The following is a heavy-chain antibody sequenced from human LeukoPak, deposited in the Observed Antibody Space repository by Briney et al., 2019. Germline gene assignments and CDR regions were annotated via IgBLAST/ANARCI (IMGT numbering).Heavy chain of an antibody. J-gene: IGHJ2*01. CDR2: IYYSGST. V-gene: IGHV4-39*07. CDR3: ARGATIFGVVNNWYFDL. D-gene: IGHD3-3*01. CDR1: GGSISSSSYY. Sequence: PSETLSLTCTVSGGSISSSSYYWGWIRQPPGKGLEWIGSIYYSGSTYYNPSLKSRVTISVDTSKNQFSLKLSSVTAADTAVYYCARGATIFGVVNNWYFDLWGRGTLVTVSS.